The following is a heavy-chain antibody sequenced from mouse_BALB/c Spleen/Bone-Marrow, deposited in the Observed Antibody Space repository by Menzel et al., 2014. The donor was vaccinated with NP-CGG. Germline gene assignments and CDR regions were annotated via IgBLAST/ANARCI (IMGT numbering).Heavy chain of an antibody. CDR3: ARVQSLRSMGLNY. D-gene: IGHD1-1*01. J-gene: IGHJ2*01. Sequence: SEAALVTPGPSVPFSCAASGFHFKDTYMPWANQRPEQRLAWVGRIDPANGNTKNEPKFQGKAAITADTSANTAYLQLSSLTAEDTAVYYCARVQSLRSMGLNYWGQVITLKVS. CDR1: GFHFKDTY. CDR2: IDPANGNT. V-gene: IGHV14-3*02.